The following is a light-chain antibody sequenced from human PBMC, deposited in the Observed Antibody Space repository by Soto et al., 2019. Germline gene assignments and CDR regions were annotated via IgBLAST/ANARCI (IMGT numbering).Light chain of an antibody. CDR3: QQYGSSGT. CDR1: QSVSSY. J-gene: IGKJ1*01. Sequence: DIVLTQSPVTLSLSPGERATLSCRAGQSVSSYLAWYQQKPGQAPRLLIYGASNRATGIPDRFSGSGSGTDFTLTISRLEPEDFAVYYCQQYGSSGTFGQGTKVDIK. CDR2: GAS. V-gene: IGKV3-20*01.